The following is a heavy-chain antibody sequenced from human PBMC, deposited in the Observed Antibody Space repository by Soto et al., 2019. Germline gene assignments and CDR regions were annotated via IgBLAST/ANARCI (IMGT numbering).Heavy chain of an antibody. V-gene: IGHV4-31*03. Sequence: QVQLQESGPGLVKPSQTLSLTCTVSGGSISSDDYYWSWIRQHPGKGLEWIGYIHCSGSTFYNPSLKSRVSTSVDTSKGQFSLKLSSVTAADTAVYYCARESLAYCGGDCYSSPFDYWGQGVLVTVSS. CDR1: GGSISSDDYY. J-gene: IGHJ4*02. D-gene: IGHD2-21*02. CDR3: ARESLAYCGGDCYSSPFDY. CDR2: IHCSGST.